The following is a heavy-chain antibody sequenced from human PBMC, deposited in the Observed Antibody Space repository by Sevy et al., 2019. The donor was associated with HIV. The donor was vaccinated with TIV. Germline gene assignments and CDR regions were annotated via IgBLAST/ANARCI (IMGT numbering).Heavy chain of an antibody. Sequence: ASVKVSCKASGYTFTSYGISWVRQAPGQGLEWMGWISAYNGNTNYAQKLHGRVTMTTDTSTSTAYMELRSLRSDDTAVYYCARSPLWFGELLAGVDYWGQGTLVTVSS. CDR2: ISAYNGNT. CDR1: GYTFTSYG. V-gene: IGHV1-18*01. D-gene: IGHD3-10*01. J-gene: IGHJ4*02. CDR3: ARSPLWFGELLAGVDY.